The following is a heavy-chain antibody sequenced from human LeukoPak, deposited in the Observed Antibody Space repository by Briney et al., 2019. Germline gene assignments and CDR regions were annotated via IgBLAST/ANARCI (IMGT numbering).Heavy chain of an antibody. D-gene: IGHD1-7*01. CDR3: TTVETGNFHLDH. J-gene: IGHJ4*02. CDR1: GFTFNNAW. V-gene: IGHV3-15*01. CDR2: IKGKSDGGAT. Sequence: GGSLRLSCAASGFTFNNAWMSWVRQAPGKGLECVGRIKGKSDGGATDYAAPVKGRFTISRDDSLHTLFLQMNSLKTEDTAVYYCTTVETGNFHLDHWGQGTLVTVSS.